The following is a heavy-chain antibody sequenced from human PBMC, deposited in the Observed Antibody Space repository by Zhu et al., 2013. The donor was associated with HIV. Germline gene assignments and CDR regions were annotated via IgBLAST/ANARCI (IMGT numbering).Heavy chain of an antibody. Sequence: QVQLQESGPGLVKPSETLSLTCTVSGGSVSSGSYYWSWIRQPPGKGLEWIGYIYYSGSTNYNPSLKSRVTISVDTSKNQFSLKLTSVTAADTAVYYCARCLVGATEFDYWGQGTLVTVSS. CDR2: IYYSGST. CDR3: ARCLVGATEFDY. V-gene: IGHV4-61*01. D-gene: IGHD1-26*01. J-gene: IGHJ4*02. CDR1: GGSVSSGSYY.